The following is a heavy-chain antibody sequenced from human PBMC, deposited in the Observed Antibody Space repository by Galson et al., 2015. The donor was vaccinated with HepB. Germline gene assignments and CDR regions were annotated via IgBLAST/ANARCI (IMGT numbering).Heavy chain of an antibody. Sequence: SVKVSCKASGGTFSSYTISWVRQAPGQGLEWMGRIIPILGIANYAQKFQGRVTITADKSTSTAYMELSSLRSEDTAVYYCARDQFAPGGTAMAHNWFDPWGQGTLVTVSS. CDR3: ARDQFAPGGTAMAHNWFDP. J-gene: IGHJ5*02. CDR2: IIPILGIA. CDR1: GGTFSSYT. V-gene: IGHV1-69*04. D-gene: IGHD5-18*01.